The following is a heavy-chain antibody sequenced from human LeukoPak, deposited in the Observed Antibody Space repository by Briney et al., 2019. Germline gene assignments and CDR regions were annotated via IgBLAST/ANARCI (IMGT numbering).Heavy chain of an antibody. CDR1: GGSISSGGYY. D-gene: IGHD2-2*01. V-gene: IGHV4-30-2*01. J-gene: IGHJ3*02. Sequence: PSQTLSLTCTVSGGSISSGGYYWSWIRQPPGKGLEWIGCIYHSGSTYYNPSLKSRVTISVDRSKNQFSLKLSSVTAADTAVYYCARGVVVVPAAQSNDAFDIWGQGTMVTVSS. CDR3: ARGVVVVPAAQSNDAFDI. CDR2: IYHSGST.